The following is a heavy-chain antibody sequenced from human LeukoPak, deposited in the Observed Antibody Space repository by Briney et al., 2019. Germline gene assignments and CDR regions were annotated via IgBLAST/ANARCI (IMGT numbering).Heavy chain of an antibody. CDR3: ARGYCSSTSCYMAAYYYYYYMDV. V-gene: IGHV3-7*01. CDR2: IKQDGSEK. J-gene: IGHJ6*03. CDR1: GFTFSSYW. D-gene: IGHD2-2*02. Sequence: GGSLRLSCAASGFTFSSYWMSWVRQAPGKGLEWVANIKQDGSEKYYVDSVKGRFTISRDNAKNSLYLQMNSLRAEDTAVYYCARGYCSSTSCYMAAYYYYYYMDVWGKGTTVTVSS.